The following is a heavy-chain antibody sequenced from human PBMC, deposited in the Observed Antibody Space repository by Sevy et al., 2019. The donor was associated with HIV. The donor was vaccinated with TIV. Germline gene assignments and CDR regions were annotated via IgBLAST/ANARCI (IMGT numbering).Heavy chain of an antibody. CDR2: ISYDGSNK. V-gene: IGHV3-30*18. CDR3: AKDRIRSSSWSAYYYYYYMDV. D-gene: IGHD6-13*01. Sequence: GGSLRLSCAASGFTFSSYGMHWVRQAPGKGLEWVAVISYDGSNKYYADSVKGRFTISRDNSKNTLYLQMNSLRAEDTAVYYCAKDRIRSSSWSAYYYYYYMDVWGKGTKVTVSS. J-gene: IGHJ6*03. CDR1: GFTFSSYG.